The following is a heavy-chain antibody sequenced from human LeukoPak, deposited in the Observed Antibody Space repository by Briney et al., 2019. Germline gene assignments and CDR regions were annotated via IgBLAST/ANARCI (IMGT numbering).Heavy chain of an antibody. V-gene: IGHV4-39*01. Sequence: PSETLSLTCTVSGGSISSSSYYWGWIPQPPGKGLEWIGSIYYSGSTYYNPSLKSRVTISVDTSKNQFSLKLSSVTAADTAVYYCARHSSSWYLFDYWGQGTLVTVSS. D-gene: IGHD6-13*01. CDR2: IYYSGST. CDR3: ARHSSSWYLFDY. CDR1: GGSISSSSYY. J-gene: IGHJ4*02.